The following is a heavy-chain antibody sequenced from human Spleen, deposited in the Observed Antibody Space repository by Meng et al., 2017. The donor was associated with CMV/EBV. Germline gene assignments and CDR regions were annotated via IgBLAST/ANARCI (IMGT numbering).Heavy chain of an antibody. CDR2: IIPILGIA. D-gene: IGHD2-2*01. CDR1: GYTFTGYY. CDR3: ARVQVPAAVNYYYGMDV. J-gene: IGHJ6*02. Sequence: SVKVSCKTSGYTFTGYYIHWVRQAPGQGPEWMGRIIPILGIANYAQKFQGRVTITADKSTSTAYMELSSLRSEDTAVYYCARVQVPAAVNYYYGMDVWGQGATVTVSS. V-gene: IGHV1-69*04.